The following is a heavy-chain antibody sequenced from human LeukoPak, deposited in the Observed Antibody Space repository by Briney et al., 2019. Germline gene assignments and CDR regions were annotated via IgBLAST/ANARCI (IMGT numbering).Heavy chain of an antibody. V-gene: IGHV3-21*01. D-gene: IGHD1-26*01. CDR1: GFTFSSYW. CDR2: ISSTNDFI. Sequence: PGGSLRLSCAASGFTFSSYWMSWVRQAPGKGLEWVSSISSTNDFIYYADSVKGRFTISRDNAKNSLYLQMNSLRADDTGVYYCARDFTTNSGSYYYFDYWGQGTLVTVSS. CDR3: ARDFTTNSGSYYYFDY. J-gene: IGHJ4*02.